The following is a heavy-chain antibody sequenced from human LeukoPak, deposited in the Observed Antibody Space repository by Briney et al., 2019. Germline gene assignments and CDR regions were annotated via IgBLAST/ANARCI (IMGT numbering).Heavy chain of an antibody. V-gene: IGHV4-59*01. CDR1: GGSISSYY. CDR3: ARTLGTTVNHIFDY. CDR2: IYYSGST. Sequence: KPSETLSLTCTVSGGSISSYYWSWIRQPPGKGLEWIGYIYYSGSTNYNPSLKSRVTISVDTSKNQFSLKLSSVTAADTAVYYCARTLGTTVNHIFDYWGQGTLVTVSS. D-gene: IGHD4-11*01. J-gene: IGHJ4*02.